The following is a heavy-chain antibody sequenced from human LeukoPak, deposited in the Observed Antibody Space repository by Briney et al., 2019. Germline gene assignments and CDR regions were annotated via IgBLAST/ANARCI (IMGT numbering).Heavy chain of an antibody. CDR1: GFTFSSYW. CDR2: IKQDGSEK. D-gene: IGHD6-19*01. CDR3: ARAGAGYSSGWPFDY. J-gene: IGHJ4*02. Sequence: GGSLRLSCAASGFTFSSYWMSWVRQAPGKGLEWVANIKQDGSEKYYVDSVKGRFTISRDNAKNSLYLQMNSLRAEDTAVYYCARAGAGYSSGWPFDYWGQGTLVTVSS. V-gene: IGHV3-7*01.